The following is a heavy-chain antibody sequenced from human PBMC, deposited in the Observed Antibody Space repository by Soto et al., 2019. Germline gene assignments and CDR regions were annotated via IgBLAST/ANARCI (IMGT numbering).Heavy chain of an antibody. CDR3: ARVHVVVVAGSTFDY. CDR1: GYSISSGSD. J-gene: IGHJ4*01. D-gene: IGHD2-21*02. CDR2: IYHGGTT. Sequence: PSETLSLTCTVSGYSISSGSDWAWIRQPPGKGPEWIASIYHGGTTFYNPSLKSRITISVDTSNNQFSLKLTSVTAADTAVYYCARVHVVVVAGSTFDYWGHGTLVTVS. V-gene: IGHV4-38-2*02.